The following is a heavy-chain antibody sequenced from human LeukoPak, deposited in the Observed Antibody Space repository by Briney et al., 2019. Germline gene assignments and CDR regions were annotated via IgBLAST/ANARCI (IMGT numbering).Heavy chain of an antibody. CDR1: GGSFSGYY. Sequence: PSETLSLTCAVYGGSFSGYYWSWIRQPPGKGLEWIGYIYYSGSTNYNPSLKSRVTISVDTSKNQFSLKLSSVTAADTAVYYCARVSLSSGWLDWGQGTLVTVSS. J-gene: IGHJ4*02. V-gene: IGHV4-59*01. CDR2: IYYSGST. D-gene: IGHD6-19*01. CDR3: ARVSLSSGWLD.